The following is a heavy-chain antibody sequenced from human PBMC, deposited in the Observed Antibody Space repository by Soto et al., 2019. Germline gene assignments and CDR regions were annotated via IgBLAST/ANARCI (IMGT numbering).Heavy chain of an antibody. Sequence: GGSLRLSCAASGFTFSSYAMHWVRQAPGKGLEWVAVISYDGSNKYYADSVKGRFTISRDNSKNTLYLQMNSLRAEDTAVYYCARDLVRITYYDILTGYYQLYYYGMGVWGQGTTVTVSS. V-gene: IGHV3-30-3*01. CDR1: GFTFSSYA. D-gene: IGHD3-9*01. J-gene: IGHJ6*02. CDR2: ISYDGSNK. CDR3: ARDLVRITYYDILTGYYQLYYYGMGV.